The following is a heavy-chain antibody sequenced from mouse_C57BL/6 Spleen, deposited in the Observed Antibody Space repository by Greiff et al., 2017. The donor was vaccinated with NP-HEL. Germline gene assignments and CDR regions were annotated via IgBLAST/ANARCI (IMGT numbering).Heavy chain of an antibody. CDR3: ARDHYGSAYFDY. Sequence: VQLQQSGPELVKPGDSVKISCKASGYSFTGYFMNWVMQSHGKSLEWIGRINPYNGDTFYNQKFKGKATLTVDKSSSTAHMKLRSLTSEDSAVYYCARDHYGSAYFDYWGQGTTLTVSS. D-gene: IGHD1-1*01. CDR2: INPYNGDT. V-gene: IGHV1-20*01. J-gene: IGHJ2*01. CDR1: GYSFTGYF.